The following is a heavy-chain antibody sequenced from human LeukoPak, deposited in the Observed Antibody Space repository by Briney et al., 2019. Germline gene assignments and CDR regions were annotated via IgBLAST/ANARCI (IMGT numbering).Heavy chain of an antibody. J-gene: IGHJ4*02. Sequence: PGGSLRLSCAASGFTFSGYWMSWVRQAPGKGLEWVANIKQDGSEKYYVDSVKGRFTISRDNAKNSLYLQMNSLRAEDTAVYYCARGSFGVWGQGTLVTVSS. V-gene: IGHV3-7*03. CDR3: ARGSFGV. D-gene: IGHD3-3*01. CDR1: GFTFSGYW. CDR2: IKQDGSEK.